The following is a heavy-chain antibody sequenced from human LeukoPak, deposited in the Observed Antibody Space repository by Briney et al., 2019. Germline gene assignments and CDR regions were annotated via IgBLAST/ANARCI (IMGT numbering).Heavy chain of an antibody. V-gene: IGHV3-48*03. J-gene: IGHJ3*02. CDR2: ISSSASHT. CDR3: ARDVSSSTRAFDI. CDR1: GFTLSIYE. D-gene: IGHD1-1*01. Sequence: GGSLRLSCAASGFTLSIYEMTWVRHAPGEGLEWVLFISSSASHTFRADSVKGRFTIFRDTAKNSLYLQMNNLRGEDTAVYYWARDVSSSTRAFDIWGQGTMVAVS.